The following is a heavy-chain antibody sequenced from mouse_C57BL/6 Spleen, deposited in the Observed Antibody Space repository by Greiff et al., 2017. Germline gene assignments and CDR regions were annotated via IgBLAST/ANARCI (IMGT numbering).Heavy chain of an antibody. J-gene: IGHJ3*01. CDR2: INPGSGGT. CDR1: GYAFTNYL. CDR3: ARYRPRWLLTY. Sequence: QVQLQQSGAELVRPGTSVKVSCKASGYAFTNYLIEWVKQRPGQGLEWIGVINPGSGGTNYNEKFKSKATLTVDTSSSTAYMQLSSLTSEDSAVYYCARYRPRWLLTYWGQGTLVTVSA. V-gene: IGHV1-54*01. D-gene: IGHD2-3*01.